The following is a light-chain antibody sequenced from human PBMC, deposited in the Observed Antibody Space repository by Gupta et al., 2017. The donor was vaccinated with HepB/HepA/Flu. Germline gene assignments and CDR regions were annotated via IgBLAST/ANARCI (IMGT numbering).Light chain of an antibody. V-gene: IGLV2-14*01. J-gene: IGLJ2*01. CDR1: SSDV. CDR3: NSLTRTSALEV. CDR2: AVS. Sequence: QSALTQPASVSGSPGQSITISCTGTSSDVSWYQQHPGKAPKLMIYAVSNRPARVSDRFSGSKSGDTASLTITGLQAEEEADYYCNSLTRTSALEVFGGGTKLTVL.